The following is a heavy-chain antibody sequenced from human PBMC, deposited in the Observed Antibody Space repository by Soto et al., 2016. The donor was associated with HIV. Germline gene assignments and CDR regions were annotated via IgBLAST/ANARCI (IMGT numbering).Heavy chain of an antibody. J-gene: IGHJ4*02. Sequence: EVQLLESGGDLVQPGGPSRLSCAALDSHFYYAVHWVRPGVQGRGLEWISTIDGPTFNRHYADSVKGRFTIYRDNSKDTLYLQMDSLRAEDTAVYYCTTWLTAHFDYWGQGTRVTVSS. V-gene: IGHV3-23*01. CDR1: DSHFYYA. CDR3: TTWLTAHFDY. D-gene: IGHD2-21*02. CDR2: IDGPTFNR.